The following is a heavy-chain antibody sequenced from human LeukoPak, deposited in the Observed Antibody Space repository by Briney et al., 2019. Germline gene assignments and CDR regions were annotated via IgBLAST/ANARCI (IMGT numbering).Heavy chain of an antibody. CDR2: IYYSGST. CDR3: ARRILEWLVVWFDP. CDR1: GGSISSSSYY. J-gene: IGHJ5*02. V-gene: IGHV4-39*01. D-gene: IGHD3-3*01. Sequence: KASETLSLTCTVSGGSISSSSYYWGWIRQPPGKGLEWIGSIYYSGSTYYNPSLKSRFTVSVDTSKTQFSLKLSSVTAADTAVYYCARRILEWLVVWFDPWGQGTLVTVSS.